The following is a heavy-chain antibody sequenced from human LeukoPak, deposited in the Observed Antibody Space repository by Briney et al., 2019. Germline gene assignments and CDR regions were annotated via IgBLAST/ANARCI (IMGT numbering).Heavy chain of an antibody. D-gene: IGHD1-26*01. CDR3: AKVLGVVGAISGD. CDR2: IRYDGSNK. J-gene: IGHJ4*02. V-gene: IGHV3-30*02. Sequence: GGSLRLSCAASGFTFSSYGMHWVRQAPGKGLEWVAFIRYDGSNKYYADSVKGRFTISRDNSKSTLYLQMNSLRAEDTAVYYCAKVLGVVGAISGDWGQGTLVTVSS. CDR1: GFTFSSYG.